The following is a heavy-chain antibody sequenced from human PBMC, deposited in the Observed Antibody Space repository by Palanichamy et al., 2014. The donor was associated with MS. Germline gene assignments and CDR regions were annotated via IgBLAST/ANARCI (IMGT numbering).Heavy chain of an antibody. J-gene: IGHJ3*02. D-gene: IGHD1-26*01. CDR1: GYSFTHYW. Sequence: EVQLVQSGAEVKKPGEFLKISCKGSGYSFTHYWIGWVRQMPGKGLEWMGIIYPGDSDTRYSPSFQGQVTISADKSISTAYVQWSSPRASDTAMYYCARPMGPTTAFAAFDIWGQGTMVTVSS. CDR2: IYPGDSDT. V-gene: IGHV5-51*03. CDR3: ARPMGPTTAFAAFDI.